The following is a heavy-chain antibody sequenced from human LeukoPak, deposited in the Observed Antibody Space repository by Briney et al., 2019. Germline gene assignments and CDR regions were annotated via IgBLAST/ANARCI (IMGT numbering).Heavy chain of an antibody. CDR3: ATLGLNLGGVDY. CDR2: FDPEDGET. J-gene: IGHJ4*02. V-gene: IGHV1-24*01. Sequence: GASVKVSCKVSGYTLTELSMHWVRQAPGKGLEWMGGFDPEDGETIYAQKFQGKVTMTEDTSTDTAYMELSSLRSEDTAVYYCATLGLNLGGVDYWGQGTLVTVSS. CDR1: GYTLTELS. D-gene: IGHD3-10*01.